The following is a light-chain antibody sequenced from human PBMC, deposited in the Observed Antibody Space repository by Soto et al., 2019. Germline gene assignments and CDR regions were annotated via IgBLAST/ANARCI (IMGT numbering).Light chain of an antibody. CDR2: GAS. CDR3: QQYDVWPALT. CDR1: QSIGSR. V-gene: IGKV3-15*01. J-gene: IGKJ4*01. Sequence: EKVMTQSPVTLSVSPGQRATLSCRASQSIGSRLAWYQQKPGQAPRLLIYGASTRATGIPDRFTGSGSGTEFTLTISSLQSEDFAVYYCQQYDVWPALTFGGGTKVDIK.